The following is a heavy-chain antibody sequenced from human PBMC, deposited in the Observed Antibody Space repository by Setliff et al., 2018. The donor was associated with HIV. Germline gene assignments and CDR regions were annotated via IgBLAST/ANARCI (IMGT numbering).Heavy chain of an antibody. CDR3: ARPAGMLLYPSDAFDI. Sequence: ASVKVSCKASGYTFTSYAMHWVRQAPGQRLEWMGWINAGNGNTKYSQKFQGRVTITRDTSASTAYMELSSLRSEDTAVYYCARPAGMLLYPSDAFDIWGQGTMVTVSS. J-gene: IGHJ3*02. D-gene: IGHD2-2*02. V-gene: IGHV1-3*01. CDR2: INAGNGNT. CDR1: GYTFTSYA.